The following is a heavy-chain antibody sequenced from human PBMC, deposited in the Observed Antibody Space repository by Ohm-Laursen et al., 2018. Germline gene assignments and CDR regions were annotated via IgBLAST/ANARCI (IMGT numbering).Heavy chain of an antibody. D-gene: IGHD3-22*01. CDR2: IGSGYTP. CDR3: ARDVRGYTYYFDY. Sequence: SLRLSCSASGFTFSIYEMNWVRQAPEKGLEWVSYIGSGYTPHYADSVKGRFTISRDNAKNSLYLQMNSLRAEDTAVYYCARDVRGYTYYFDYWGQGTLVTVSS. CDR1: GFTFSIYE. J-gene: IGHJ4*02. V-gene: IGHV3-48*03.